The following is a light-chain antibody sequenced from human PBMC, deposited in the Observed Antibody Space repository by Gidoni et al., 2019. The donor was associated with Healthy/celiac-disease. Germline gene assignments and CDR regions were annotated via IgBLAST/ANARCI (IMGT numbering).Light chain of an antibody. V-gene: IGKV1-39*01. CDR1: QSISSY. CDR3: QQSYSTPR. J-gene: IGKJ1*01. Sequence: DIQITQSPSSLSASVGDRVTITCRASQSISSYLNWYQQKPGKAPKLLIYAASSLQSGVPSRFSGSGSGTDFTLTISSLQPEDFATYYCQQSYSTPRFGQGTKVEIK. CDR2: AAS.